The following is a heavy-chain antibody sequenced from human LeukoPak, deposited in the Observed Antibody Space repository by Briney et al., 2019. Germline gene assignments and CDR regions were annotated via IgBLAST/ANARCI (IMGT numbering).Heavy chain of an antibody. D-gene: IGHD3-3*01. CDR2: ISSSSSYI. V-gene: IGHV3-21*04. Sequence: GGSLRLSCAASGFTFSSYSMNWVRQAPGKGLEWVSSISSSSSYIYYADSVKGRFTISRDNAKNSLYLQMNSLRAEDTAVYYCARDLPPLGDFWSGYYRWTQEGYFDYWGQGTLVTVSS. CDR1: GFTFSSYS. J-gene: IGHJ4*02. CDR3: ARDLPPLGDFWSGYYRWTQEGYFDY.